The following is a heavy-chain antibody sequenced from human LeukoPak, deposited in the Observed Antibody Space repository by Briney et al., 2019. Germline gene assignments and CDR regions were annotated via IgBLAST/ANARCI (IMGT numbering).Heavy chain of an antibody. CDR3: ARWSSG. Sequence: SETLSLTCTVSGGSISSGSYYWSWIRQPAGKGLEWIGRIYTSGSTNYNPSLKSRVTIPVDTSKNQFSLKLSSVTAADTAVYYCARWSSGWGQGTMVTVSS. CDR2: IYTSGST. V-gene: IGHV4-61*02. CDR1: GGSISSGSYY. J-gene: IGHJ3*01. D-gene: IGHD6-19*01.